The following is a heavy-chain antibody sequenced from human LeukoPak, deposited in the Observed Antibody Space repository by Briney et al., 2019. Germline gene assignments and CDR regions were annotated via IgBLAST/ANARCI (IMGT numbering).Heavy chain of an antibody. Sequence: SQTLSLTCAISGDRVSRNNTTWNWIRQSPSTGLEWLGRTFYRSKWYNDYAVSVKSRITINADTSKNQVSLQLNSVTPEDTAVYYCARQNTDITTLDVWGQGTTVTVSS. CDR1: GDRVSRNNTT. CDR3: ARQNTDITTLDV. D-gene: IGHD1-1*01. V-gene: IGHV6-1*01. CDR2: TFYRSKWYN. J-gene: IGHJ6*02.